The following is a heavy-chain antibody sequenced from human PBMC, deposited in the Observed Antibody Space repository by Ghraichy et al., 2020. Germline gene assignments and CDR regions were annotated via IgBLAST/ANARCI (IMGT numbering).Heavy chain of an antibody. Sequence: GGSLRLSCAASGFPFSNAWMSWVRQAPGKGLEWVGRIKSRTDGETIDFVAPVKGRFTISRDDSEHTLYLQMNSLKIEDTAVYYCTTEWTYSGSGTYATFAFCGHGTLVTVSS. D-gene: IGHD3-10*01. V-gene: IGHV3-15*01. CDR3: TTEWTYSGSGTYATFAF. CDR1: GFPFSNAW. CDR2: IKSRTDGETI. J-gene: IGHJ4*01.